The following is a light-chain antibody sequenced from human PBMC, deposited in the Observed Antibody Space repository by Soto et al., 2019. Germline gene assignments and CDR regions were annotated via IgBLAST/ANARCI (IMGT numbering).Light chain of an antibody. CDR1: QSIGSS. J-gene: IGKJ5*01. CDR3: QQSYGTPIT. CDR2: DAS. Sequence: DIQMTQSPSTLSASVGDRVTITCRASQSIGSSLAWYQQKPGKAPNLLISDASSLERGVPSRFSGSGSGTDFTLTITSLQPEDFATYYCQQSYGTPITFGQGTRLEIK. V-gene: IGKV1-5*01.